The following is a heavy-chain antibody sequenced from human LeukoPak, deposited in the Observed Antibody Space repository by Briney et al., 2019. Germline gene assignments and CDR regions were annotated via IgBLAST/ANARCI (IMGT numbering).Heavy chain of an antibody. V-gene: IGHV1-2*04. CDR1: GYTFTGYY. D-gene: IGHD3-3*02. CDR3: ARSPSPTAFFDY. CDR2: INPNSGGT. Sequence: ASVKVSSKASGYTFTGYYMHWVRQAPGQGLEWLGWINPNSGGTNYSQKFQGWVTMTRDTSISTAYMELSRLRSDDTAVYYCARSPSPTAFFDYWGQGTLVTVSS. J-gene: IGHJ4*02.